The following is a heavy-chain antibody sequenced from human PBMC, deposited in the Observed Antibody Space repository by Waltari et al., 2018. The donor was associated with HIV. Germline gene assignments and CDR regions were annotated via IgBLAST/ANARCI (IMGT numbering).Heavy chain of an antibody. CDR2: IIPYFGFA. V-gene: IGHV1-69*01. Sequence: QVRLVQSGPEVKRTGSSVRVSCKSSGGDFSDYGISWLRQAPGQGLQWMGEIIPYFGFANTAETLRARVSIAADESKNTVYLELRSLTVQDSATYFCARGTFYDDEVGAHRYRPFDAWGQGTPVSVSS. CDR3: ARGTFYDDEVGAHRYRPFDA. D-gene: IGHD3-16*01. J-gene: IGHJ4*02. CDR1: GGDFSDYG.